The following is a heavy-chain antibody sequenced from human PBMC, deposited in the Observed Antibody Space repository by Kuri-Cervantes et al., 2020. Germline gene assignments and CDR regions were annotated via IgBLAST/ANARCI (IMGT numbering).Heavy chain of an antibody. J-gene: IGHJ4*02. CDR2: INHSGST. V-gene: IGHV4-34*01. Sequence: GSLRLSCAVYGGSFSGYYWSWIRQPPGKGLEWIGEINHSGSTNYNPSLKSRVTISVDTSKNQFSLKLSSVTAEDTAVYYCARCGTAWDPALDYWGQGTLVTVSS. D-gene: IGHD2-8*02. CDR3: ARCGTAWDPALDY. CDR1: GGSFSGYY.